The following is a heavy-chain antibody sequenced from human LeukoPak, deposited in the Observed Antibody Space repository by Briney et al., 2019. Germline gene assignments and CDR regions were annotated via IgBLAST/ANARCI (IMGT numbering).Heavy chain of an antibody. V-gene: IGHV3-30-3*01. CDR3: ARARGRYSGSNFHY. J-gene: IGHJ4*02. CDR1: GFTFSSYA. CDR2: ISYDGSNK. D-gene: IGHD1-26*01. Sequence: QPGRSLRLSCAASGFTFSSYAMPWVRQAPGKGLEWVAVISYDGSNKYYADSVKGRFTISRDNSKNTLYLQMNSLRAEDTAVYYCARARGRYSGSNFHYWGQGTLVTVSS.